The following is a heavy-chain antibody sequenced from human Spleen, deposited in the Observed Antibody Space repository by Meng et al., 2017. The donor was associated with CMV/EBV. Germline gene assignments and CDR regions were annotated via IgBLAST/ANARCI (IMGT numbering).Heavy chain of an antibody. CDR3: ARSGILTGYHPYYFDY. D-gene: IGHD3-9*01. J-gene: IGHJ4*02. CDR2: INHSGST. CDR1: GWSFSGYY. V-gene: IGHV4-34*01. Sequence: YGWSFSGYYWSWIRQPPGKGLEWIGEINHSGSTNYNPSLKSRVTISVDTSKNQFSLKLSSVTAADTAVYYCARSGILTGYHPYYFDYWGQGTLVTVSS.